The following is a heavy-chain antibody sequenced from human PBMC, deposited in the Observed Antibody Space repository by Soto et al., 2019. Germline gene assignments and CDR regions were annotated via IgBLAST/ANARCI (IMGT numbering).Heavy chain of an antibody. D-gene: IGHD2-2*01. V-gene: IGHV3-49*03. CDR3: TTDFYCISTSCPVDYYYGMDV. J-gene: IGHJ6*02. Sequence: GGSLRLSCTASGFTFGDYAMSWFRQAPGKGLEWVGFIRSKAYGGTTEYAASVKGRFTISRDDSKSIAYLQMNSLKTEDTAVYYCTTDFYCISTSCPVDYYYGMDVWGQGTTVTLSS. CDR1: GFTFGDYA. CDR2: IRSKAYGGTT.